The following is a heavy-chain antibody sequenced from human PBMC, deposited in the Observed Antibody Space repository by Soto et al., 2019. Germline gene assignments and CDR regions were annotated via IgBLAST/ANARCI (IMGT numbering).Heavy chain of an antibody. Sequence: GSLRLSCAASGFTFSSYDMNWVRPAPGKGLEWVSVIGGSGAGTYYANPVRGRFTISRDNSRNALYLQMNTLTAEDTAVYYCAKEGADSGSGSYYTHWGQGTLVTVSS. CDR2: IGGSGAGT. V-gene: IGHV3-23*01. D-gene: IGHD3-10*01. J-gene: IGHJ4*02. CDR3: AKEGADSGSGSYYTH. CDR1: GFTFSSYD.